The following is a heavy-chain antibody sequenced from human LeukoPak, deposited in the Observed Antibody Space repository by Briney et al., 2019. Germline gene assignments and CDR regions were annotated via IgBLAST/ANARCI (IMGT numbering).Heavy chain of an antibody. CDR1: GGSISSSSYY. CDR3: ARQRTRHDITIFGVVTSYDY. CDR2: IYYSGST. J-gene: IGHJ4*02. D-gene: IGHD3-3*01. V-gene: IGHV4-39*01. Sequence: SETLSLTCTVSGGSISSSSYYWGWIRQPPGKGLEWIGSIYYSGSTYYNPSLKSRVTISVDTSKNQFSLKLSSVTAADTAVYYCARQRTRHDITIFGVVTSYDYWGQGTLVTVSS.